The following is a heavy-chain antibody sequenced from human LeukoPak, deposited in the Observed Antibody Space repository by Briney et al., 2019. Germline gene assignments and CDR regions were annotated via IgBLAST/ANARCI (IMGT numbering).Heavy chain of an antibody. V-gene: IGHV3-48*03. J-gene: IGHJ4*02. D-gene: IGHD2-15*01. CDR3: ARVATYCSGGSCPYYFDY. Sequence: GGSLRLSCAASGFTFSSYEMNWVRQAPGKGLEWVSYISSSGSIIYYADSVKGRLTISRDNGKNSLYVQMKSLRAEDTAVYYCARVATYCSGGSCPYYFDYWGQGTLVTVSS. CDR2: ISSSGSII. CDR1: GFTFSSYE.